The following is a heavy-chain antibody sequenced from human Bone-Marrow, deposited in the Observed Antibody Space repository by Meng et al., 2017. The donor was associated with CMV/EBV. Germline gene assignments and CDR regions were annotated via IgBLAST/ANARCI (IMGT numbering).Heavy chain of an antibody. D-gene: IGHD3-9*01. CDR1: GFTFTSSA. J-gene: IGHJ6*01. V-gene: IGHV1-58*01. CDR3: ARFPLSFDRLATHYYGMDV. CDR2: IVVGSGNT. Sequence: SVKVSCKASGFTFTSSAVQWVRQARGQRLEWIGWIVVGSGNTNYAQKFQERVTITRDMSTSTAYMELSSLRSEDTAVYYCARFPLSFDRLATHYYGMDVWGPGNTV.